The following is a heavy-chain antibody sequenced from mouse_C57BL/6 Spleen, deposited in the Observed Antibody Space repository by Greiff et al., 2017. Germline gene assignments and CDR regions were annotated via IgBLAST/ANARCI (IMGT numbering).Heavy chain of an antibody. CDR2: IDPSDSYT. CDR1: GYTFTSYW. V-gene: IGHV1-69*01. Sequence: QVQLKQPGAELVMPGASVKLSCKASGYTFTSYWMHWVKQRPGQGLEWIGEIDPSDSYTNYNQKFKGKSTLTVDKSSSTAYMQLSSLTSEDSAVYYCARGNAGGLAYWGQGTLVTVSA. CDR3: ARGNAGGLAY. J-gene: IGHJ3*01. D-gene: IGHD3-3*01.